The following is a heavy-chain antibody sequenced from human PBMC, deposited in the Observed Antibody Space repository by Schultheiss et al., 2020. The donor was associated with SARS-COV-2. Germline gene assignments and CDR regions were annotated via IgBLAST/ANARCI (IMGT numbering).Heavy chain of an antibody. D-gene: IGHD2-15*01. Sequence: GGSLRLSCAASGFTFSSYAMSWVRQAPGKGLEWVANIKQDGSEIYYGDSVKGRFSISRDNAKNSLYLQMHSLRVEDTAVYYCVRDRSWWTPYNCFDLWGRGTLVTVSS. V-gene: IGHV3-7*01. J-gene: IGHJ5*02. CDR1: GFTFSSYA. CDR3: VRDRSWWTPYNCFDL. CDR2: IKQDGSEI.